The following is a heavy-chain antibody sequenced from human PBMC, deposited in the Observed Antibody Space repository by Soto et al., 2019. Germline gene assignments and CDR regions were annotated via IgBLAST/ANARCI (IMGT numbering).Heavy chain of an antibody. CDR3: ARGAGVGYCSSTSCYHLYGLDV. V-gene: IGHV1-69*06. D-gene: IGHD2-2*01. CDR1: GGTFSSYA. J-gene: IGHJ6*02. CDR2: IIPIFGTA. Sequence: SVKVYCKASGGTFSSYAISWVRQAPGQGLEWMGGIIPIFGTANYAQKFQGRVTITADKSTSTAYMELSSLRSEDTAVYYCARGAGVGYCSSTSCYHLYGLDVWGQGTTVTVSS.